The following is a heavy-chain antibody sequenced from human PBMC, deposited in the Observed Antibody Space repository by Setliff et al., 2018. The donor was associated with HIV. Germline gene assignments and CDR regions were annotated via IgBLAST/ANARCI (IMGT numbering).Heavy chain of an antibody. J-gene: IGHJ5*02. CDR2: IKHSRST. CDR3: ARGPKISVTYSNYARDNWFDP. Sequence: SETLSLTCAVYGGSLSAYSWTWIRQPPEKGLEWIGEIKHSRSTTYNPSLKSRVTISLDTSKNQVSLKLNSVNAADTAVYYCARGPKISVTYSNYARDNWFDPWGQGTLVTVSS. CDR1: GGSLSAYS. D-gene: IGHD4-4*01. V-gene: IGHV4-34*01.